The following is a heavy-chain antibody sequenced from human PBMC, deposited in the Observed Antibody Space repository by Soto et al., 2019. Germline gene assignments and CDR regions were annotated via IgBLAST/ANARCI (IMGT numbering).Heavy chain of an antibody. V-gene: IGHV3-72*01. CDR1: GFTFSDHY. CDR2: SRNKAKSYTT. J-gene: IGHJ4*02. CDR3: ARMEGG. D-gene: IGHD1-26*01. Sequence: EEQLVESGGGLVQPGGSLTLSCAVSGFTFSDHYMEWVRQAPGKGLEWVARSRNKAKSYTTDYAASVKGRFTVSRDLSMNSLYLQMNNLKTEDTAVDYCARMEGGWGQGTLVTVSS.